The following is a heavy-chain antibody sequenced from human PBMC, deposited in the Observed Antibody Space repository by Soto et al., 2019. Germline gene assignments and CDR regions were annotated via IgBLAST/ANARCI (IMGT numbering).Heavy chain of an antibody. V-gene: IGHV4-34*01. CDR1: GGSFSGYI. CDR3: ARGLISGSHYSGGWYYFDS. D-gene: IGHD1-26*01. Sequence: QVQLQQSGAGLLKPSETLSLTCAVYGGSFSGYIWTWIRQTPGKGLQWIGQINHSGSANYNPSLKSRVTISVHTSNSQFSLELSSGTAADTAVYYCARGLISGSHYSGGWYYFDSWGQGTQVTVSS. J-gene: IGHJ4*02. CDR2: INHSGSA.